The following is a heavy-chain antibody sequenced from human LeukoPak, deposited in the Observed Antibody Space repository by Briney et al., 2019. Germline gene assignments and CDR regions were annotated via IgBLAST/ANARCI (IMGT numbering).Heavy chain of an antibody. J-gene: IGHJ4*02. CDR2: ISAYNGNT. D-gene: IGHD3-3*01. V-gene: IGHV1-18*01. Sequence: ASVKVSCKASGYTFTSYGISWVRQAPGQGLEWMGWISAYNGNTNYAQKLQGRVTMTTDTSTSTAYMELRSLRSDDTAVYYCARDRYDFWSGSSSREIDYWGQGTLVTVSS. CDR3: ARDRYDFWSGSSSREIDY. CDR1: GYTFTSYG.